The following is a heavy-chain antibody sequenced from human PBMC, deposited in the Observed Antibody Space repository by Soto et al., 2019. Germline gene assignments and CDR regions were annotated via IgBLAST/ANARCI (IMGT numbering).Heavy chain of an antibody. CDR1: GFTFSGSA. D-gene: IGHD5-18*01. CDR3: THVGVGGYSSYDFDI. J-gene: IGHJ3*02. V-gene: IGHV3-73*01. CDR2: IRSKANSYAT. Sequence: GGSLRLSCAASGFTFSGSAMHWVRQASGKELEWVGRIRSKANSYATAYAASVKGRFTISRDDSKNTAYLQMNSLKTEDTAVYYCTHVGVGGYSSYDFDIWGQGTMVTVSS.